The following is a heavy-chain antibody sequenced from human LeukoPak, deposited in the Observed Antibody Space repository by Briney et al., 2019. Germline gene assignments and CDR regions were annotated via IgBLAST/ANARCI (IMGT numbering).Heavy chain of an antibody. D-gene: IGHD1-26*01. CDR1: GGSISSYY. CDR2: IYYSGST. Sequence: SETLSLTCTVSGGSISSYYWSWIRQPPGKGPEWIGYIYYSGSTNYNPSLKSRVTISVNSSKNQFSLKLSSVTAADTAVYYCARTDSGSAIDYWGQGTLVTVSS. V-gene: IGHV4-59*01. CDR3: ARTDSGSAIDY. J-gene: IGHJ4*02.